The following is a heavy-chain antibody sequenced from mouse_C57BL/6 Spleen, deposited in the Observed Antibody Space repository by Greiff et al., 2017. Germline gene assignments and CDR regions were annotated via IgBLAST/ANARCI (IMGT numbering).Heavy chain of an antibody. CDR1: GFNIKNTY. CDR2: IDPANGNT. Sequence: VQLQQSVAELVRPGASVKLSCTASGFNIKNTYMHWVKQRPEQGLEWIGRIDPANGNTKYAPKFQGKATITADTSSNTAYLQLSSLTSEDTAIYYCAGSYYYGSSTGGFAYWGQGTLVTVSA. V-gene: IGHV14-3*01. CDR3: AGSYYYGSSTGGFAY. J-gene: IGHJ3*01. D-gene: IGHD1-1*01.